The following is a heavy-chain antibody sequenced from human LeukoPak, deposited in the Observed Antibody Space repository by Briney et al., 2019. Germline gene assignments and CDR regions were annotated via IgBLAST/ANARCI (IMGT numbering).Heavy chain of an antibody. J-gene: IGHJ4*02. CDR3: ASTRIQLWLRRYYFDY. CDR1: GGSFSGYY. V-gene: IGHV4-34*01. D-gene: IGHD5-18*01. Sequence: KPSETLSLTCAVYGGSFSGYYWSWIRQPPGKGLEGIGEINHSGSTNYNPSLKSGVTISVDTSKNQFSLKLSSVTAADTAVYYCASTRIQLWLRRYYFDYWGRGTLVTVSS. CDR2: INHSGST.